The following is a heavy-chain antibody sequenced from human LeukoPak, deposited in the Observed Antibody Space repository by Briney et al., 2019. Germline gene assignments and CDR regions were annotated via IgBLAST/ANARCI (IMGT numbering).Heavy chain of an antibody. V-gene: IGHV1-8*01. CDR3: ARDSGSYLPYDY. Sequence: ASVKVSCKASGYTFTSYDINWVRQATGQGLEWMGWMNPNSGNTGYAQKFQGRVTMTRNTSISTAYMELSSLRSEDTAVYYCARDSGSYLPYDYWGQGTLVTVSS. J-gene: IGHJ4*02. D-gene: IGHD1-26*01. CDR1: GYTFTSYD. CDR2: MNPNSGNT.